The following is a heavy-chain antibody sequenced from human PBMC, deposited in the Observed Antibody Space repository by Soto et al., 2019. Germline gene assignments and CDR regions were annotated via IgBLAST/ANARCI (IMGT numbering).Heavy chain of an antibody. Sequence: SVKVSCKASGGTFSSYAISWVRQAPGQGLEWMGGIIPIFGTANYAQKFQGRVTITADESTSTAYMELSSLRSEDTAVYYCASARERFGDYYGMDVWGQGTTVTVSS. CDR1: GGTFSSYA. CDR3: ASARERFGDYYGMDV. CDR2: IIPIFGTA. D-gene: IGHD3-3*01. V-gene: IGHV1-69*13. J-gene: IGHJ6*02.